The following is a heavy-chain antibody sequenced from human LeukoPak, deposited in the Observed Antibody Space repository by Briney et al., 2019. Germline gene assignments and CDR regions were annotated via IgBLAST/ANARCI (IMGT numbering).Heavy chain of an antibody. J-gene: IGHJ4*02. Sequence: GGSLRLSCAASGFTFSNAWMSWVRQAPGKGLEWVGRIKSKTDGGTTDYADNVKRSFTIYKDDSQNTLYLQMNSLKGEDTDVYSCTTFLGGVIVIMDYWGQGTLVTVSS. CDR2: IKSKTDGGTT. CDR3: TTFLGGVIVIMDY. V-gene: IGHV3-15*01. D-gene: IGHD3-16*02. CDR1: GFTFSNAW.